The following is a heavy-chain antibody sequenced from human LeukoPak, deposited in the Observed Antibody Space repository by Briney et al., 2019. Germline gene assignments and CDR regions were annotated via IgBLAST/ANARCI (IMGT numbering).Heavy chain of an antibody. D-gene: IGHD3-16*01. Sequence: PSETLSLTCAVYGGSFSGYYWSWIRQPPGKGLEWIGELNHSGSTNYNPSLKSRVTISVDTSKNQFSLKLNSVTATDTAVYYCARHYGPWGQGTLVTVSS. CDR3: ARHYGP. CDR2: LNHSGST. J-gene: IGHJ4*02. CDR1: GGSFSGYY. V-gene: IGHV4-34*01.